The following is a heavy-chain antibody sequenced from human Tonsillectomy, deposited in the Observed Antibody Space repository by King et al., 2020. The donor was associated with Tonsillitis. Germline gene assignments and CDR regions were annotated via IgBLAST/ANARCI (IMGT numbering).Heavy chain of an antibody. V-gene: IGHV4-39*01. CDR3: ARLNSGSYYGRHAFDI. Sequence: QLQESGPGLVKPSETLSLTCTVSGGSISSSSYYWGWIRQPPGKGLEWIGSIYYSGSTYYNPSLKGRVTISVDTSKKQFSLKLGSVTAADTAVYYCARLNSGSYYGRHAFDIWGQGTMVTVSS. CDR2: IYYSGST. J-gene: IGHJ3*02. CDR1: GGSISSSSYY. D-gene: IGHD1-26*01.